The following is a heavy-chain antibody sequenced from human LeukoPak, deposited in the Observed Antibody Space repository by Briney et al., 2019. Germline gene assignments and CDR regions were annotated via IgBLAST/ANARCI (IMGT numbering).Heavy chain of an antibody. J-gene: IGHJ5*02. CDR3: ARQPEGRRQWLTTRYNWFDP. V-gene: IGHV4-39*01. CDR1: GGSISSGSYY. Sequence: PSETLSLTCTVSGGSISSGSYYWGWIRQPPGKGLEWIGSISYSGSTYHNPSLKSRVTISVDTSKNQFSLKLSSVTAADTAVYYCARQPEGRRQWLTTRYNWFDPWGQGTLVTVSS. CDR2: ISYSGST. D-gene: IGHD6-19*01.